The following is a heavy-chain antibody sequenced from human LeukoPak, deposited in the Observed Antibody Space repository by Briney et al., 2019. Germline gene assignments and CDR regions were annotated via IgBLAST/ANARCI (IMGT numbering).Heavy chain of an antibody. CDR3: ARDRGVDYCSGGSCSHYYYYMDV. J-gene: IGHJ6*03. CDR1: GYTFTGYY. D-gene: IGHD2-15*01. CDR2: INPNSGGT. Sequence: ASVKVSCKASGYTFTGYYMHWVRQAPGQGLEWMGWINPNSGGTNYAQKFQDRVTMTRDTSISTAYMELSRLRSDDTAVYYCARDRGVDYCSGGSCSHYYYYMDVWGKGTTVTISS. V-gene: IGHV1-2*02.